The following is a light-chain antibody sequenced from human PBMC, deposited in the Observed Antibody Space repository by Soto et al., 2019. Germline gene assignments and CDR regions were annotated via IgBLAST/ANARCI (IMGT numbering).Light chain of an antibody. V-gene: IGKV1-33*01. J-gene: IGKJ5*01. CDR2: DAS. Sequence: DIQMTQSPSSLSASEGDRVSIRCQASQDIRTYLNWYQQKPGKAPKLLIYDASNLETGVPSRFSGSGSGTHFDLTISSLQPEDIATYYCQQYDNLPITFGQGTRLEI. CDR1: QDIRTY. CDR3: QQYDNLPIT.